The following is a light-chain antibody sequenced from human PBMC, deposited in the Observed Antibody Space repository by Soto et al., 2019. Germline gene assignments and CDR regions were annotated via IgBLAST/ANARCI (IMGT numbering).Light chain of an antibody. J-gene: IGKJ1*01. V-gene: IGKV3-20*01. CDR1: QSVSSSY. Sequence: EIVLTQSPGTLSLSPGERATLSCRASQSVSSSYLAWYQQKPGQAPRLLIYGASSRATGIPDRFSGSVSGTDFTLTISRLEPEDVAVYYWQQYGSSPPTFGQGTKVEIK. CDR2: GAS. CDR3: QQYGSSPPT.